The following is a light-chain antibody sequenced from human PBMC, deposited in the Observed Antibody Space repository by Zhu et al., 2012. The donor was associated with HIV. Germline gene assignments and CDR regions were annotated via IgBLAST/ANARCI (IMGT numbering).Light chain of an antibody. CDR2: GAS. CDR1: QSVSNNY. Sequence: EIVLTQSPGTLSLSPGERATLSCRASQSVSNNYLAWYLQKSGQAPRLLIYGASSRATGIPDRFSGSGSGTDFTLTISRLEPEDFAVYYCQQYGRSTTFGGGTKVEIK. J-gene: IGKJ4*01. V-gene: IGKV3-20*01. CDR3: QQYGRSTT.